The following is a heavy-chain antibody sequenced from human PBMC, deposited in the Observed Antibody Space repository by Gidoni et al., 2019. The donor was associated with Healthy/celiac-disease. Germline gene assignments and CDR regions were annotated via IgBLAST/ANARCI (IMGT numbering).Heavy chain of an antibody. D-gene: IGHD4-4*01. J-gene: IGHJ6*02. CDR2: ISAYNGNT. Sequence: GISWVRQAPGQGLEWMGWISAYNGNTNYAQKLQGRVTMTTDTSTSTAYMELRSLRSDDTAVYYCARVRGDRLQFPSYEGYYYYGMDVWGQGTTVTVSS. V-gene: IGHV1-18*01. CDR1: G. CDR3: ARVRGDRLQFPSYEGYYYYGMDV.